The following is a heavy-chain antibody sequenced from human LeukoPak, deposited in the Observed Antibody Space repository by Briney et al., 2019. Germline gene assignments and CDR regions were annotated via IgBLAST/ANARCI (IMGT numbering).Heavy chain of an antibody. V-gene: IGHV3-21*01. CDR3: ARDGPYCGANCLFDY. J-gene: IGHJ4*02. D-gene: IGHD2-21*01. CDR2: ITSSSSYM. CDR1: GFTFSTYT. Sequence: GGSLRLSCAASGFTFSTYTMNWVRQAPGKGLEWVLSITSSSSYMYYSDSVKGRFAISRDNAQKSLFLQMNSLRAEDTAVYYCARDGPYCGANCLFDYWGQGILVTVSS.